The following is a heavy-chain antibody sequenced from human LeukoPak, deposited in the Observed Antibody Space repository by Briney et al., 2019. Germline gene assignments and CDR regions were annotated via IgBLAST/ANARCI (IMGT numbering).Heavy chain of an antibody. D-gene: IGHD6-19*01. Sequence: QPGRSLRLSCAASGFTFSSYAMSWVRQAPGKGLEGVSSISGSGCSTYYADSVKRRFTISRYNSKNTLYLQMNSLRAEDTAVYYCAKVGHSSGWYDIYFDYWGQGTLVTVSS. V-gene: IGHV3-23*01. CDR1: GFTFSSYA. CDR3: AKVGHSSGWYDIYFDY. J-gene: IGHJ4*02. CDR2: ISGSGCST.